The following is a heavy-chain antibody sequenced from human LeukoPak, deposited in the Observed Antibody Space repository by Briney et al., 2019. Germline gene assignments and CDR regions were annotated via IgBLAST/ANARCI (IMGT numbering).Heavy chain of an antibody. Sequence: SETLSLTCSVSGDSISIYYWTWIRQPPGKGLEWIGYIDHTGTTSYNPSLNSRVTISRDTSKNQFSLKLSSVTAADTAVYYCARRTTWGSWYYWGQGTLVTVSS. V-gene: IGHV4-59*12. J-gene: IGHJ4*02. D-gene: IGHD6-13*01. CDR1: GDSISIYY. CDR2: IDHTGTT. CDR3: ARRTTWGSWYY.